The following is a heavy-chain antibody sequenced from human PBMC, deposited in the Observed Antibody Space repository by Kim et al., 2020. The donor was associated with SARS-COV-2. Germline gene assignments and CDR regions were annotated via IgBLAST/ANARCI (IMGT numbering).Heavy chain of an antibody. J-gene: IGHJ4*02. Sequence: YAQKLQGRVTMTTDTSTSTAYMELRSLRSDDTAVYYCARDLSSSPKTCDYWGQGTLVTVSS. D-gene: IGHD6-6*01. CDR3: ARDLSSSPKTCDY. V-gene: IGHV1-18*01.